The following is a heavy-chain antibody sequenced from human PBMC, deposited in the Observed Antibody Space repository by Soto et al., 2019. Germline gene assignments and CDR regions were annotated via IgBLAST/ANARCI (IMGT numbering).Heavy chain of an antibody. CDR2: ISGSGGST. V-gene: IGHV3-23*01. Sequence: GGSLRLSCAASGFTFSSYAMSWVRQAPGKGLEWVSAISGSGGSTYYADSVKGRFTISRDNSKNTLYLQMNSLRAEDTAVYYCAKLDPESRSYYYYGMDGWGQGTTVTVSS. D-gene: IGHD3-10*01. CDR3: AKLDPESRSYYYYGMDG. J-gene: IGHJ6*02. CDR1: GFTFSSYA.